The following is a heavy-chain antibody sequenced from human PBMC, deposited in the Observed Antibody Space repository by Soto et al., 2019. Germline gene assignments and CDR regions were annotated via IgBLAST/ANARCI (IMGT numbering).Heavy chain of an antibody. J-gene: IGHJ4*02. V-gene: IGHV3-33*01. Sequence: PGGSLRLSCAASGFTFSSYVMHWVRQAPGKGLEWVAVIWYDGSNKYYADSVKGRFTISRDNSKNTLYLQMNSLRAEDTAVYYCARERAPYYFDYWGQGTLVTVSS. CDR3: ARERAPYYFDY. CDR2: IWYDGSNK. CDR1: GFTFSSYV.